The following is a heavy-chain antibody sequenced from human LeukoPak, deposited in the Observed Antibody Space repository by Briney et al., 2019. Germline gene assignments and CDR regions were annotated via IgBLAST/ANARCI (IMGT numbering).Heavy chain of an antibody. CDR3: ARTAAAGPAPGDY. CDR2: ISGNNGNT. J-gene: IGHJ4*02. CDR1: GYTFTSYG. V-gene: IGHV1-18*01. D-gene: IGHD6-13*01. Sequence: GASVKVSCKAPGYTFTSYGISWVRQAPGQGLEWMGWISGNNGNTNYAQKLQGRVTMTTDTSTSTAYMELRSLRSDDTAVYYCARTAAAGPAPGDYWGQGTLVTVSS.